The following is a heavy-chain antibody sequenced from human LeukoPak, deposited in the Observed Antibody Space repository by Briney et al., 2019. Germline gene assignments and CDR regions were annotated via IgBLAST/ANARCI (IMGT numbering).Heavy chain of an antibody. D-gene: IGHD6-19*01. CDR2: INPSNGDT. CDR3: ARVGSSGWYVHPTLDY. J-gene: IGHJ4*02. V-gene: IGHV1-2*02. Sequence: ASVKVSCKASGYTFSDYYIHWVRQAPGQGLEWMAWINPSNGDTHYAQKFQGRVTMTRDTSISTVYMELTRLISDDTAVYYCARVGSSGWYVHPTLDYWGQGTLVTVSS. CDR1: GYTFSDYY.